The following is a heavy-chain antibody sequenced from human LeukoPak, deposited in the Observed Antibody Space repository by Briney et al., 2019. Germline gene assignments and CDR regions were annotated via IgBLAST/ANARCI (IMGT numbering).Heavy chain of an antibody. CDR3: ARGGGQQLVGLGY. V-gene: IGHV4-59*01. D-gene: IGHD6-13*01. CDR2: IYYSGST. CDR1: GGSIGSYY. Sequence: SETLSLTCTVYGGSIGSYYWSWIRQPPGKGLEWIGYIYYSGSTNYNPSLKSRVTISVDTSKNQFSLKLSSVTAGDTAVYYCARGGGQQLVGLGYWGQGTLVTVSS. J-gene: IGHJ4*02.